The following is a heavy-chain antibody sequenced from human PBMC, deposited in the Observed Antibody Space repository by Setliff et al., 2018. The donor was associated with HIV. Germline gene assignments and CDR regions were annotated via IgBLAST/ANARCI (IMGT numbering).Heavy chain of an antibody. Sequence: PGGSLRLSCSGSGFSFGSFSLHWVRQAPGKGLEWISSINSGSNYIYYTDSVKGRFIISRDNAKKSLFLQMSSLRVEDTALYYCAKGSPRYDSRGHPDSWGQGTLVTVSS. CDR1: GFSFGSFS. J-gene: IGHJ4*02. CDR3: AKGSPRYDSRGHPDS. D-gene: IGHD3-22*01. V-gene: IGHV3-21*04. CDR2: INSGSNYI.